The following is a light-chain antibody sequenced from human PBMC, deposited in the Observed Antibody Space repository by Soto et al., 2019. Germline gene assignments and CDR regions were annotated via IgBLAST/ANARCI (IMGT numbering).Light chain of an antibody. Sequence: QSALTQPASVSGSPGQSITISCTGTSSDVGGYNYVSWYQQYPGKAPKLMIYEVSNRPSGVSNRFSGSKSGNTASLTISGLQAEDEADYNCSSYTTISTYVFGTGTKLTVL. CDR3: SSYTTISTYV. CDR2: EVS. V-gene: IGLV2-14*01. J-gene: IGLJ1*01. CDR1: SSDVGGYNY.